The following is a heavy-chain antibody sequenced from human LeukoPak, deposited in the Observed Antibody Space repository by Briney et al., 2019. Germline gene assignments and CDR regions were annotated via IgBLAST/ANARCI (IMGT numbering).Heavy chain of an antibody. V-gene: IGHV3-20*04. D-gene: IGHD3-10*01. J-gene: IGHJ4*02. CDR3: ARARGSGGSGSYSFFDY. Sequence: SCAASGFTFDDYGMSWVRQAPGKGLEWVSGINWNGGSTGYADSVKGRFTISRDNAKNSLYLQMNSLRAEDTALYYCARARGSGGSGSYSFFDYWGQGTLVTVSS. CDR1: GFTFDDYG. CDR2: INWNGGST.